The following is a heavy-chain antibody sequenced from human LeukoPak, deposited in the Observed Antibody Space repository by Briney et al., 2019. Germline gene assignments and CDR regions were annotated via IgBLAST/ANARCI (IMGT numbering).Heavy chain of an antibody. CDR1: GGSISSYY. J-gene: IGHJ5*02. CDR2: INHSGST. D-gene: IGHD6-6*01. Sequence: PSETLSLTCTVSGGSISSYYWSWIRQPPGKGLEWIGEINHSGSTNYNPSLKSRVTISVDTSKNQFSLKLSSVTAADTAVYYCARRTRNPQRFIAARPGMGFDPWGQGTLVTVSS. CDR3: ARRTRNPQRFIAARPGMGFDP. V-gene: IGHV4-34*01.